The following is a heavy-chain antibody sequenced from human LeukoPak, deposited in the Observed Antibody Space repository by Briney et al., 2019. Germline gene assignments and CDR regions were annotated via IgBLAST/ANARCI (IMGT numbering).Heavy chain of an antibody. CDR1: GGSFSGYY. CDR2: INHSGST. CDR3: ARLRSSGWTRYYTQVPYYYYYMDV. J-gene: IGHJ6*03. V-gene: IGHV4-34*01. Sequence: PSETLSLTCAVYGGSFSGYYWSWIRQPPGKGLEWIGEINHSGSTNYNPSLKSRVTISVDTSKNQFSLKLSSVTAADTAVYYCARLRSSGWTRYYTQVPYYYYYMDVWGKGTTVTISS. D-gene: IGHD6-19*01.